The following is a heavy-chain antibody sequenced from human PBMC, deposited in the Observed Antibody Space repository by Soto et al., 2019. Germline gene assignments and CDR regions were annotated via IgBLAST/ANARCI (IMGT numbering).Heavy chain of an antibody. CDR2: VYHTGRT. CDR1: GGSFKSGSYS. J-gene: IGHJ4*02. V-gene: IGHV4-61*01. CDR3: ARDFAYFDS. D-gene: IGHD3-3*01. Sequence: ASETLSLTCTVSGGSFKSGSYSWGWIRQPPGEGLEWIGYVYHTGRTSYNPSLKSRVSISMDTSKNQFSLNLDSVTAADTAVYFCARDFAYFDSWGQGTLVTVSS.